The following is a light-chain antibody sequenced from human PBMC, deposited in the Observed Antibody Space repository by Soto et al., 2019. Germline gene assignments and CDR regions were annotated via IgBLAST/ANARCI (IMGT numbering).Light chain of an antibody. V-gene: IGKV3-11*01. Sequence: ESRLTPSPATLSLSPGERAPLSCRASQSFRGLLAWYQQKPGQAPRLLIYDAYNRATGIPPRFSGSGSGTDFTLTISSLEPEDSAVYYCQQRHMWPITFGQGTRLEIK. CDR1: QSFRGL. CDR3: QQRHMWPIT. CDR2: DAY. J-gene: IGKJ5*01.